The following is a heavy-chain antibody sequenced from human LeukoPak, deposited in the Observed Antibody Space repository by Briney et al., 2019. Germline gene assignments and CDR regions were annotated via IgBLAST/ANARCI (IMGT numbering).Heavy chain of an antibody. CDR2: ISSSGSTI. CDR3: ARDAGYGYDRFDY. Sequence: GGSLRLSCAASGFTFSSYAMSWVRQAPGKGLEWVSYISSSGSTIYYADSVKGRFTISRDNAKNSLYLQMNSLRAEDTAVYYCARDAGYGYDRFDYWGQGTQVTVSS. CDR1: GFTFSSYA. V-gene: IGHV3-48*04. J-gene: IGHJ4*02. D-gene: IGHD5-18*01.